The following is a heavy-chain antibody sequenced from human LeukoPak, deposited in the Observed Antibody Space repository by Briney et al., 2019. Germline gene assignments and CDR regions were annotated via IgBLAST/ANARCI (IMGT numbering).Heavy chain of an antibody. CDR2: MNPNSGNT. CDR3: ARGSRSGSSSGQGVSYYFDY. J-gene: IGHJ4*02. D-gene: IGHD6-6*01. V-gene: IGHV1-8*01. CDR1: GYTFTSFD. Sequence: ASVKVSCKASGYTFTSFDINWVRQAPGQALEWVGWMNPNSGNTGYAQKFQGRVTMTRDTSITTAYMELSSLASEDTAVYYCARGSRSGSSSGQGVSYYFDYWGQGTLVTVSS.